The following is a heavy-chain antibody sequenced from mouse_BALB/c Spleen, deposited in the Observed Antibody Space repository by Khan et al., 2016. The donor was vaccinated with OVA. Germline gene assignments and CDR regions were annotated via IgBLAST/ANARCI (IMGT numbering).Heavy chain of an antibody. Sequence: VELVESGAELAQPGASVKMSCKTSGYTFTTYWLHWVKQRPGQGLEWIGYINPSTGYTDYNQRFKDKATLTTDTSSSTAYIQLSRLTSEDSAVYDGTRRGLYGSFTYWGQGTLVTVSA. CDR3: TRRGLYGSFTY. D-gene: IGHD1-1*02. CDR1: GYTFTTYW. CDR2: INPSTGYT. V-gene: IGHV1-7*01. J-gene: IGHJ3*01.